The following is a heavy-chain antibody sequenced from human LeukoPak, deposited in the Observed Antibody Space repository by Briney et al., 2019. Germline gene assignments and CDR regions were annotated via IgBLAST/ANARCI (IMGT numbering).Heavy chain of an antibody. CDR3: ARMDYYTSGTYTYPNFDY. V-gene: IGHV3-7*03. D-gene: IGHD3-10*01. CDR2: IKQDGSET. Sequence: QTGGSLRLSCAASGFTFGRYWMSWVRQAPGQGLEWVATIKQDGSETYYVDSVKGRSTISRDNAKNSLHLQMNSLRAEDAAVFYCARMDYYTSGTYTYPNFDYWGQGTLVTVSS. CDR1: GFTFGRYW. J-gene: IGHJ4*02.